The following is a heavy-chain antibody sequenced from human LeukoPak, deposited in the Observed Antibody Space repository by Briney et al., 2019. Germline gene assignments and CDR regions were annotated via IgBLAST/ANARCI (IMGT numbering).Heavy chain of an antibody. D-gene: IGHD3-10*02. CDR1: GFTFSSYG. J-gene: IGHJ6*04. CDR3: AELGITMIGGV. V-gene: IGHV3-48*03. Sequence: GGSLRLSCAASGFTFSSYGMNWVRQAPGKGLEWVSYISSSGSTIYYADSVKGRFTISRDNAKNSLYLQMNSLRAEDTAVYYCAELGITMIGGVWGKGTTVTISS. CDR2: ISSSGSTI.